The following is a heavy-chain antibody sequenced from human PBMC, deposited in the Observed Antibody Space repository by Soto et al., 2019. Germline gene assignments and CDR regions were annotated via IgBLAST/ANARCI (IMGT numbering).Heavy chain of an antibody. CDR1: GFTVSSVY. D-gene: IGHD3-9*01. J-gene: IGHJ4*02. V-gene: IGHV3-53*01. Sequence: GGSLRRSCAASGFTVSSVYMSCVRQAPGKGLEWFSVIFAGYPSYYADSVKGRFTISRDNSKNTVYLQLDSLRAEDTAMYFCARDVGLDSDDFFHYWRKGNPVTVSS. CDR3: ARDVGLDSDDFFHY. CDR2: IFAGYPS.